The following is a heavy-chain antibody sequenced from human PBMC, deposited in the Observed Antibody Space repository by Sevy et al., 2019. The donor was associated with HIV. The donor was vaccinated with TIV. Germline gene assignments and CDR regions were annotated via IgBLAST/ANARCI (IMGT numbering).Heavy chain of an antibody. V-gene: IGHV3-48*02. CDR2: ISSSSTI. J-gene: IGHJ6*02. CDR1: GFTFSSYS. Sequence: GGSLRLSCAASGFTFSSYSMNWVRQAPGKGLEWVSYISSSSTIYYEESVKGRFTISRDNAKNSLYLQMNSMRDEDTAVYYCARVTGITMISRYYGMDVWGQGTTVTVSS. D-gene: IGHD3-22*01. CDR3: ARVTGITMISRYYGMDV.